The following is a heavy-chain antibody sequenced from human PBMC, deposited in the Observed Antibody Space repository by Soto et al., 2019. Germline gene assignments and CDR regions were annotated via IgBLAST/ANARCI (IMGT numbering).Heavy chain of an antibody. CDR3: ARGGGGYLLDY. V-gene: IGHV4-59*11. CDR1: GGSMSSHF. D-gene: IGHD1-26*01. Sequence: QVQLQESGPGLVKPSETLSLTCTVSGGSMSSHFWSWIRQPPGKGLEWIGYIYYNGITNYNPSLKMRVTISVDTAKNQFSLKLSSVTAADTAVYYCARGGGGYLLDYWGQGTLVTVSS. J-gene: IGHJ4*02. CDR2: IYYNGIT.